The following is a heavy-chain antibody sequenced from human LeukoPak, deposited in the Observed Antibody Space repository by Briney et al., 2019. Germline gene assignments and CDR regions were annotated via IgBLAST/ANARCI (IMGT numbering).Heavy chain of an antibody. V-gene: IGHV3-23*01. J-gene: IGHJ4*02. CDR1: GFTFDSYG. CDR2: IIGDGEST. CDR3: AREGSITMVRGVNYFDS. Sequence: GGSLRLSCAASGFTFDSYGMTWVRQAPGQGLEWVAGIIGDGESTNYADSVKGRFTISRDNAKNSLYLQMNSLRAEDTAVYYCAREGSITMVRGVNYFDSWGQGTLLTVSS. D-gene: IGHD3-10*01.